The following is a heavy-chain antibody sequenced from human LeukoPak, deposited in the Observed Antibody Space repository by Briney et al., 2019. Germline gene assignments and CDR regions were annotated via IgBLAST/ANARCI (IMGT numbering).Heavy chain of an antibody. V-gene: IGHV1-58*02. CDR2: IVVGSGNT. CDR3: AARGVYSRYYMDV. Sequence: SVKVSCKASGFTFTSSAMQWVRQARGQRLEWIGWIVVGSGNTNYAQKFQEKVTITRDMSTSTAYMELSSLRSEDTAVYYCAARGVYSRYYMDVWGKGTTVTVSS. J-gene: IGHJ6*03. CDR1: GFTFTSSA. D-gene: IGHD3-10*01.